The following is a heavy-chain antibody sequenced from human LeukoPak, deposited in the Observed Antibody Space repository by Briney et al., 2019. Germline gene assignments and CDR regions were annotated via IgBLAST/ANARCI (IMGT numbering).Heavy chain of an antibody. D-gene: IGHD3-10*01. CDR2: ISWNSGSI. CDR3: AKDTRGRYYYGMDV. Sequence: GGSLRLSCAASGFTFDDYAMHWVRQAPGKGLEWVSGISWNSGSIGYADSVKGRFTISRGNAKNSLYLQINSLRAEDTALYYCAKDTRGRYYYGMDVWGQGTTVTVSS. CDR1: GFTFDDYA. V-gene: IGHV3-9*01. J-gene: IGHJ6*02.